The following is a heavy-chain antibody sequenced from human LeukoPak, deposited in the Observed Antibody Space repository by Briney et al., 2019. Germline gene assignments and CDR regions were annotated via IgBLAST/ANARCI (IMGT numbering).Heavy chain of an antibody. CDR3: ARGAGIDY. CDR1: GYAFSSYT. CDR2: ISYSSSI. D-gene: IGHD6-19*01. Sequence: KPGGSLRLSCAASGYAFSSYTMNWVRQTPGKGLEWVSSISYSSSISYADSVKGRFTISRDTARNSLYLQMNSLRADDTAVYYCARGAGIDYWGQGTLVTVSP. J-gene: IGHJ4*02. V-gene: IGHV3-21*01.